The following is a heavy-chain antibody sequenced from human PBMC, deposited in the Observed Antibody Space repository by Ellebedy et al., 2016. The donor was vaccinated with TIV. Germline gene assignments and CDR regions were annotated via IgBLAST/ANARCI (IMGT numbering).Heavy chain of an antibody. CDR3: ARGGRDQWLIDY. CDR1: GFTFSSYA. V-gene: IGHV3-23*01. D-gene: IGHD6-19*01. Sequence: ESLKISCAASGFTFSSYAMSWVRQAPGKGLEWVSSISGSGSHTYYADSVKGRFTISRDNSKNTLYVQMNSLRAEDTAVYYCARGGRDQWLIDYWGQGTLVTVSS. CDR2: ISGSGSHT. J-gene: IGHJ4*02.